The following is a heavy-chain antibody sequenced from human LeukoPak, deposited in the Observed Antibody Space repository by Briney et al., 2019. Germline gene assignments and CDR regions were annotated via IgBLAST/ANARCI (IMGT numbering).Heavy chain of an antibody. CDR3: ARRSSSWPNYYYYYMDV. CDR1: GGSISSGGYS. J-gene: IGHJ6*03. D-gene: IGHD6-13*01. V-gene: IGHV4-30-4*07. CDR2: IYYSGST. Sequence: SETLSLTCAVSGGSISSGGYSWSWIRQPPGKGLEWIGYIYYSGSTYYNPSLKSRVTISVDTSKNQFSLKLSSVTAADTAVYYCARRSSSWPNYYYYYMDVWGKGTTVTISS.